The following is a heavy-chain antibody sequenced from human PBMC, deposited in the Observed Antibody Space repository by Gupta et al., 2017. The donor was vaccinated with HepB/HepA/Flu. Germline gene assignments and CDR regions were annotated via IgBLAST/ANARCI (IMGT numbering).Heavy chain of an antibody. D-gene: IGHD7-27*01. CDR2: ISYSGST. J-gene: IGHJ4*02. V-gene: IGHV4-59*01. Sequence: HVQLQESGPGLVKPSETLSLTCTVSGGSITTYFWNWIRQPPGKGLEWIGYISYSGSTTYNPSLKSRVAISLDTSKNQFSLKLTSVTAADTAVYFCARERTGLFDYWGQGTLVPVSS. CDR3: ARERTGLFDY. CDR1: GGSITTYF.